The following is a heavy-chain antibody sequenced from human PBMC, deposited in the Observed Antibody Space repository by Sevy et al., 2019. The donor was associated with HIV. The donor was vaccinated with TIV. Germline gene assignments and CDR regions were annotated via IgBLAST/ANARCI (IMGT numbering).Heavy chain of an antibody. CDR2: GYHGGST. J-gene: IGHJ6*02. CDR3: AIASGGDRLDYYGMDV. Sequence: SETLSLTCAVSNYSISSGYYWGWIRQPPGKGLEWIGNGYHGGSTYYNPSLQSRVTISLDTSKNHFSLRLRSVTAADTAVYYCAIASGGDRLDYYGMDVWGQGTTVTVSS. CDR1: NYSISSGYY. V-gene: IGHV4-38-2*01. D-gene: IGHD2-21*02.